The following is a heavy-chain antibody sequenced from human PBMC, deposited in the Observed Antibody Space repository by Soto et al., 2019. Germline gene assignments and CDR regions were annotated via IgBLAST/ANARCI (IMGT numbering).Heavy chain of an antibody. CDR2: INPNSGGP. J-gene: IGHJ4*02. D-gene: IGHD2-8*01. Sequence: GASVKVSCKTSGYTFTDYYMHWVRHAPGQGLEWMGWINPNSGGPISAQKFQGRVTMTRDTSISTAYLELSRLRSDDTAVYYCARGGTNSLDYWGQGTQVTVYS. CDR1: GYTFTDYY. V-gene: IGHV1-2*02. CDR3: ARGGTNSLDY.